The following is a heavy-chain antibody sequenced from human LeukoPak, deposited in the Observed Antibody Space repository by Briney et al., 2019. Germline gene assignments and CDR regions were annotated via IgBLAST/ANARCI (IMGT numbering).Heavy chain of an antibody. CDR3: TVRPTTVTLNEY. J-gene: IGHJ4*02. CDR1: GFSVNNLY. V-gene: IGHV3-49*04. CDR2: IRSKAYGGTT. Sequence: GGSLRLSCAASGFSVNNLYMSWVRQAPGKGLEWVGFIRSKAYGGTTEYAASVKGRFTISRDDSKSIAYLQMNSLKTEDTAVYYCTVRPTTVTLNEYWGQGTLVTVSS. D-gene: IGHD4-17*01.